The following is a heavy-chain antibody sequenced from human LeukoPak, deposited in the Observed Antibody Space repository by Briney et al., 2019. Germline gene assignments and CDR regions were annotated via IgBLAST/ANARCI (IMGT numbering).Heavy chain of an antibody. J-gene: IGHJ4*02. Sequence: GGSLRPSCAASGFTFSSSVMHWVRQAPGKGLEWVAVIWYDATNKFYAASLKGRFTISRDNSRNTLYLQMNSLGAEDTAVYYCARDPDYFDSSGLFDFWGQGTLVTVSS. V-gene: IGHV3-33*01. CDR1: GFTFSSSV. D-gene: IGHD3-22*01. CDR2: IWYDATNK. CDR3: ARDPDYFDSSGLFDF.